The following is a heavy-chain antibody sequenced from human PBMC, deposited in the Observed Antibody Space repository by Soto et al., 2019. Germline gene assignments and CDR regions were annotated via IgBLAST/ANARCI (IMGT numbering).Heavy chain of an antibody. CDR3: AKVPAYDYVWGTYYYFDY. CDR2: ICGGGST. D-gene: IGHD3-16*01. V-gene: IGHV3-66*01. J-gene: IGHJ4*02. CDR1: GFTVSNNY. Sequence: HPGGSLRLSCAASGFTVSNNYMSWVRQAPGKGLEWVSIICGGGSTYYADSVKGRFTISRDSSRNTLYLQVNSLRAEDTAVYYCAKVPAYDYVWGTYYYFDYWGLGALVTVSS.